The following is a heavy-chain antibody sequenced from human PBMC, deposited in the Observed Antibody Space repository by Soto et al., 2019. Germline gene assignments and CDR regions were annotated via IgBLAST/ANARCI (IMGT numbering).Heavy chain of an antibody. V-gene: IGHV3-23*01. CDR2: ISGSGGST. CDR3: AKDQAYYCTNGVCSSSKRREPPGY. CDR1: GFTFSSNA. Sequence: EVQLLESGGGLVQPGGSLRLSCAASGFTFSSNAMSWVRQAPGKGLEWVSAISGSGGSTYYADSVKGRFTISRDNSKNTLYLQMNSLRAEDTAVYYCAKDQAYYCTNGVCSSSKRREPPGYWGQGTLVTVSS. J-gene: IGHJ4*02. D-gene: IGHD2-8*01.